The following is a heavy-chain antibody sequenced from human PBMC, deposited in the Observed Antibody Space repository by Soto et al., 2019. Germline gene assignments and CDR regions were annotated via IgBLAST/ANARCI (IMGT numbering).Heavy chain of an antibody. CDR1: GGTFSGFY. J-gene: IGHJ2*01. CDR3: ARMAGPWYFDL. Sequence: SETLSLTCAVHGGTFSGFYWTWVRQPPGEGLEWTGEVGPRGGSNYIPPLVRRVTMSLATSRNQFSLSLAAVTAAHTAVYYCARMAGPWYFDLWGRGTLVTVSS. V-gene: IGHV4-34*01. CDR2: VGPRGGS.